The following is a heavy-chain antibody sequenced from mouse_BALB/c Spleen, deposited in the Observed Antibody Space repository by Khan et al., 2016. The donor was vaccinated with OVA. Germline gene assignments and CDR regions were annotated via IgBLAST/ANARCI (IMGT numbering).Heavy chain of an antibody. D-gene: IGHD2-10*01. J-gene: IGHJ4*01. Sequence: EVELVESGGGLVKPGGSLKLSCAASGFTFSTYAMSWVRQTPEKRLEWVASISSGGNTYYPDSVKGRFTISRDNARNILFLQMSSLRSEDTAMYYCATYYGTHYYAMDYWGQGTSVTVSS. V-gene: IGHV5-6-5*01. CDR3: ATYYGTHYYAMDY. CDR2: ISSGGNT. CDR1: GFTFSTYA.